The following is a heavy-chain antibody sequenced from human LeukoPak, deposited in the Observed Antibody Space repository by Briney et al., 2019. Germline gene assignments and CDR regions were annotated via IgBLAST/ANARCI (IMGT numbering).Heavy chain of an antibody. D-gene: IGHD4-17*01. CDR2: ISYDGSNK. V-gene: IGHV3-30*03. Sequence: GRSLRLSCAASGFTFSSYGMHWVRQAPGKGLEWVAVISYDGSNKYYAGSVKGRFTISRDNSKNTLYLQMNSLRAEDTAVYYCAFSAGVGDYDLKGAFDIWGQGTMVTVSS. CDR1: GFTFSSYG. CDR3: AFSAGVGDYDLKGAFDI. J-gene: IGHJ3*02.